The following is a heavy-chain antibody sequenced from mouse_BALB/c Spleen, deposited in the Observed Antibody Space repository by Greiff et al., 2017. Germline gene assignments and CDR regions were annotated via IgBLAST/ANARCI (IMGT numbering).Heavy chain of an antibody. CDR2: ISTYYGNT. J-gene: IGHJ4*01. V-gene: IGHV1-67*01. Sequence: VQLQQSGPELVRPGVSVKISCKGSGYTFTDYAMHWVKQSHAKSLEWIGVISTYYGNTNYNQKFKGKATMTVDKSSSTAYMELARLTSEDSAIYYCAREAMDYWGQGTSVTVSS. CDR3: AREAMDY. CDR1: GYTFTDYA.